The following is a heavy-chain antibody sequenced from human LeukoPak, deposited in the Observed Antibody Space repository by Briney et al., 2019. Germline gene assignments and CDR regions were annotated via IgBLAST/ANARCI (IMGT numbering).Heavy chain of an antibody. CDR3: AKVYGITIFGVLNY. CDR1: GFTFSSYA. Sequence: GGSLRLSCAASGFTFSSYAMNWVRQAPGKGLEWVSAISGSGGSTYYADSVKGRFTISRDNPKNTMYLQMNSLRAEDTAVCYCAKVYGITIFGVLNYWGQGTLVTVSS. J-gene: IGHJ4*02. D-gene: IGHD3-3*01. V-gene: IGHV3-23*01. CDR2: ISGSGGST.